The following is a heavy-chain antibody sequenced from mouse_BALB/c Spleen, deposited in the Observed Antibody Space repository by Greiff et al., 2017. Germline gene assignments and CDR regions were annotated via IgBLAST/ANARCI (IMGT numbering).Heavy chain of an antibody. J-gene: IGHJ1*01. V-gene: IGHV3-6*02. CDR2: ISYDGSN. D-gene: IGHD2-4*01. Sequence: EVKLQESGPGLVKPSQSLSLTCSVTGYSITSGYYWNWIRQFPGNKLEWMGYISYDGSNNYNPSLKNRISITRDTSKNQFFLKLNSVTTEDTATYYCASSSTMINWYFDVWGAGTTVTVSS. CDR1: GYSITSGYY. CDR3: ASSSTMINWYFDV.